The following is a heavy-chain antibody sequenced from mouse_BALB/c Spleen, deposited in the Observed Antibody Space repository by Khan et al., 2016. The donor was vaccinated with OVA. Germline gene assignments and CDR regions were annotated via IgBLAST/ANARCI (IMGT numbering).Heavy chain of an antibody. CDR1: GDSITTGY. CDR3: ARSAYRYAFIY. V-gene: IGHV3-8*02. J-gene: IGHJ3*01. D-gene: IGHD2-14*01. CDR2: IIYTGYT. Sequence: VQLKESGPSLVKPSQTLSLTCSVTGDSITTGYWNWFRKFPGNKLEYMGYIIYTGYTYYNPSLISRLSITRHTSNNQYYLQLNSVTDEDTATYYCARSAYRYAFIYWGQGTLVTVSA.